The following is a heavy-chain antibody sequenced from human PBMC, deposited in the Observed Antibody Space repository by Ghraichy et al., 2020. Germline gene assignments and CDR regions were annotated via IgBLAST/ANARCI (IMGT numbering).Heavy chain of an antibody. CDR2: IRFEGSTK. V-gene: IGHV3-30*02. D-gene: IGHD6-6*01. Sequence: GGSLRLSCAASGFNFDNYGMHWVRQAPGKGLEWVAIIRFEGSTKYYADSVKGRFTISRDNSKNTLYLQMNSLRADDTAVYYCANLKYSSSSGSHDYYYMAVWGKGTTFTVSS. J-gene: IGHJ6*03. CDR1: GFNFDNYG. CDR3: ANLKYSSSSGSHDYYYMAV.